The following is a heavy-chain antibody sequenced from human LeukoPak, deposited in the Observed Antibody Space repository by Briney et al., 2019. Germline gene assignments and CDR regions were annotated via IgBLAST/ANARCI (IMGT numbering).Heavy chain of an antibody. D-gene: IGHD3-16*02. Sequence: GASVKVSCKASGYTFTGYYTHWVRQAPGQGLEWMGWINPNSGGTNYAQKFQGRVTMTRDTSISTAYMELSRLRSDDTAVYYCARGDYVWGSYLPTYYFDYWGQGTLVTVSS. CDR3: ARGDYVWGSYLPTYYFDY. CDR1: GYTFTGYY. CDR2: INPNSGGT. V-gene: IGHV1-2*02. J-gene: IGHJ4*02.